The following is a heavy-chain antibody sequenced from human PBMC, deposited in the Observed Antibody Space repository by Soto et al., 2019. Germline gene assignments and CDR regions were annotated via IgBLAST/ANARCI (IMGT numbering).Heavy chain of an antibody. J-gene: IGHJ6*02. Sequence: GGSLRLSCGASGFTFTSYGMHWVRQAPGKGLEWVAVISYDGGDKYYADSVKGRFTISRDNSKNTLYLQMNSLRAEDTAVYYCAKASGYCSSSTCSRLIYYYYGMDVWGQGTTVTVSS. CDR1: GFTFTSYG. V-gene: IGHV3-30*18. D-gene: IGHD2-2*03. CDR2: ISYDGGDK. CDR3: AKASGYCSSSTCSRLIYYYYGMDV.